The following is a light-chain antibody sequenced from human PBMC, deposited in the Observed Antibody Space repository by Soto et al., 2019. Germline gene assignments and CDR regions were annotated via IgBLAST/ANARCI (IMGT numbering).Light chain of an antibody. Sequence: EILLTRSPGTLSLSPGERATLSCRASQSVSSSYLAWYQQKPGQAPRLLIYGASSRATGIPDRFSGSGSGTDFTLTISRLEPEDCAVYYCQQYGSSPLFTFGPGTKVDIK. CDR1: QSVSSSY. CDR2: GAS. V-gene: IGKV3-20*01. CDR3: QQYGSSPLFT. J-gene: IGKJ3*01.